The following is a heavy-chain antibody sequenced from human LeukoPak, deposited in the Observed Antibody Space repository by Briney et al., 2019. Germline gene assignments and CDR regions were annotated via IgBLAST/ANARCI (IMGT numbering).Heavy chain of an antibody. CDR2: IYYGGST. J-gene: IGHJ5*02. V-gene: IGHV4-39*07. CDR3: ARGLSGYLWFDP. CDR1: GGSISSSSYY. D-gene: IGHD3-9*01. Sequence: SETLSLTCIVSGGSISSSSYYWGWFRQPPGKGLEWIGNIYYGGSTYSNPSLKRRVTLSVDTSKNQFSLKLSSVTAADTAVYYCARGLSGYLWFDPWGQGTLVTVSS.